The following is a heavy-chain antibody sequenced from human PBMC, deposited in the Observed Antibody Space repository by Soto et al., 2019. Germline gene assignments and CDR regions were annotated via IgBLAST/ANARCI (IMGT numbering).Heavy chain of an antibody. CDR2: ISGSGGST. D-gene: IGHD2-2*01. V-gene: IGHV3-23*01. Sequence: GGSLRLSCAASGFTFSSYAMSWVRQAPGKGLEWVSAISGSGGSTFYADSVKGRFTISRDSSKNTLYLQMNSLRAEDTAVYYCAKDHGLLVPAAIYGMDVWGQGTTVTVSS. CDR3: AKDHGLLVPAAIYGMDV. J-gene: IGHJ6*02. CDR1: GFTFSSYA.